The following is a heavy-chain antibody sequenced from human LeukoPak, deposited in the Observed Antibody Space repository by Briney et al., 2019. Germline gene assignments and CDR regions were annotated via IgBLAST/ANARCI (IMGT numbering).Heavy chain of an antibody. CDR1: GGSISSSSYY. CDR3: ARAEVVGAHLRSGYFQH. CDR2: INHSGST. J-gene: IGHJ1*01. V-gene: IGHV4-39*07. D-gene: IGHD1-26*01. Sequence: SETLSLTCTVSGGSISSSSYYWGWIRQPPGKGLEWIGEINHSGSTNYNPSLKSRVTISVDTSKNQFSLKLSSVTAADTAVYYCARAEVVGAHLRSGYFQHWGQGTLVIVSS.